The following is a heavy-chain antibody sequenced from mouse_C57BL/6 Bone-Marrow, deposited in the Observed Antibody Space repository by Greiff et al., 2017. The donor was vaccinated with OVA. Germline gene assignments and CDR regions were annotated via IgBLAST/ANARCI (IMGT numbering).Heavy chain of an antibody. Sequence: VHVKQSGAELVRPGASVKLSCTASGFNIKDDYMHWVKQRPEQGLEWIGWIDPENGDTEYASKFQGNTTITADTSSNTAYLQLSSLTSEDTAVYYCTTYAHYYGSPFDYWGQGTTLTVSS. CDR3: TTYAHYYGSPFDY. CDR2: IDPENGDT. CDR1: GFNIKDDY. V-gene: IGHV14-4*01. D-gene: IGHD1-1*01. J-gene: IGHJ2*01.